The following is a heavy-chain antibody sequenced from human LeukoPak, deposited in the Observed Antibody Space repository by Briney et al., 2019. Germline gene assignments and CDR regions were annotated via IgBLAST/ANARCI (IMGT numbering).Heavy chain of an antibody. CDR2: IRVNGGST. CDR3: AKDLRGNGYYMDV. V-gene: IGHV3-23*01. CDR1: GFTFSSYA. Sequence: GGSLRLSCAASGFTFSSYAMRWVRQAPGKGLEWVSAIRVNGGSTYYAASVKGRFTISRDNSKNTLYLQMNSLRAEDTAVYYCAKDLRGNGYYMDVWGKGTTVTVSS. D-gene: IGHD2-8*01. J-gene: IGHJ6*03.